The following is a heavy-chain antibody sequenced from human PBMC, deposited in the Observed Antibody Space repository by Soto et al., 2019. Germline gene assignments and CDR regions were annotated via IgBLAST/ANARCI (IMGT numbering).Heavy chain of an antibody. D-gene: IGHD6-6*01. CDR2: IYHIGST. V-gene: IGHV4-30-2*01. CDR1: GGSISNGGYS. J-gene: IGHJ4*02. CDR3: ARYSIAARRGIDY. Sequence: PSETLSLTCAVSGGSISNGGYSWSWIRQPPGKGLEWIGYIYHIGSTYYNPSLKSRVTISVDRSKNQFSLKLSSVTAADTAVYYCARYSIAARRGIDYWGQGTLVTVSS.